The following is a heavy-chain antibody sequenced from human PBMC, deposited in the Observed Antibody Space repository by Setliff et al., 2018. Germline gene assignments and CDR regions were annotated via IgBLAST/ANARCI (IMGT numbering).Heavy chain of an antibody. CDR2: AYSGGST. V-gene: IGHV3-23*01. D-gene: IGHD2-2*01. CDR3: AKAARYQLLMSPHWFDP. J-gene: IGHJ5*02. Sequence: GGSLRLSCAASGFTFSSYSMNWVRQAPGKGLECVSVAYSGGSTYYAESVKGRFTISRDNSKNTLYLQMNSLRAEDTAVYYCAKAARYQLLMSPHWFDPWGQGTLVTVS. CDR1: GFTFSSYS.